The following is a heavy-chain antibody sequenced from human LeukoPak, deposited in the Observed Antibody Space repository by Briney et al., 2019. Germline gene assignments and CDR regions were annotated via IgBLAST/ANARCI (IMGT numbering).Heavy chain of an antibody. CDR2: IYYSGST. CDR3: ASHDDSDWDRDAFYI. D-gene: IGHD4-11*01. J-gene: IGHJ3*02. Sequence: SETLSLTCTVSGGSISRYYWSWIRQPPGKGLEWIGYIYYSGSTNYNPSLKSRVTISLDTSKNQFSLKLSSVTAADTAVYYCASHDDSDWDRDAFYIWGQGTMVTVSS. CDR1: GGSISRYY. V-gene: IGHV4-59*01.